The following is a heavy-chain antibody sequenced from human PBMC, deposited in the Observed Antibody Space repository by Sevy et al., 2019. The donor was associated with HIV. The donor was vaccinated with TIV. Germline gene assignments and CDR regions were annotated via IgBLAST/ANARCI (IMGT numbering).Heavy chain of an antibody. CDR2: IRYDGSNK. D-gene: IGHD2-2*01. CDR3: AKALRAMPGTGFFQH. Sequence: GGSLRLSCAVSGFTFSSYGMYWVRQAPGKGLEWVAFIRYDGSNKYYADSVKGRFTISRDNSKNTLYLQMNSLRSEDTAVYYCAKALRAMPGTGFFQHWGQGTLVTVSS. J-gene: IGHJ1*01. V-gene: IGHV3-30*02. CDR1: GFTFSSYG.